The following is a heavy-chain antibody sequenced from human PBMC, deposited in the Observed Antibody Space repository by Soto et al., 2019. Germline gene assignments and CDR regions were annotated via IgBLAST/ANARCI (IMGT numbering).Heavy chain of an antibody. CDR2: ISSSSSYI. D-gene: IGHD2-15*01. CDR1: GFTFSSYS. Sequence: EVQLVESGGGLVKPGGSLRLSCAASGFTFSSYSMNWVRQAPGKGLEWVSSISSSSSYIYYADSVKGRFTISRDNAKNSLYLQMNSLRAEDTAMYYCAREIPDERVVAATLEYFDYWGQGTLVTVSS. J-gene: IGHJ4*02. CDR3: AREIPDERVVAATLEYFDY. V-gene: IGHV3-21*01.